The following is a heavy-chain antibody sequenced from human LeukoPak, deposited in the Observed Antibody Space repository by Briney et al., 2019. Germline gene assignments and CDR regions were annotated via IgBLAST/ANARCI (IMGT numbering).Heavy chain of an antibody. CDR1: GYTFTSYA. D-gene: IGHD4-17*01. CDR2: INPSGGST. Sequence: ASVKVSCKASGYTFTSYAMNWVRQAPGQGLEWMGIINPSGGSTSYAQKFQGRVTMTRDMSTSTVYMELSSLRSEDTAVYYCARVSGVGSLTTVNAFDIWGQGTMVTVSS. J-gene: IGHJ3*02. CDR3: ARVSGVGSLTTVNAFDI. V-gene: IGHV1-46*01.